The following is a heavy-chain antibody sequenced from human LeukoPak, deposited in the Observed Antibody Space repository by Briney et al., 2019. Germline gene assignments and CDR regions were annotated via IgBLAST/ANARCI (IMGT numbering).Heavy chain of an antibody. J-gene: IGHJ4*02. Sequence: HPGGSLRLSCAASGFTFSSFAINWVRQAPGKGLEWVSVITGSGSGADYADSVKGRFTISRDNSQNTVHLQMNSLRAEDTAVYYCARGVFWGQGTLVTVSS. V-gene: IGHV3-23*01. D-gene: IGHD3-3*01. CDR1: GFTFSSFA. CDR3: ARGVF. CDR2: ITGSGSGA.